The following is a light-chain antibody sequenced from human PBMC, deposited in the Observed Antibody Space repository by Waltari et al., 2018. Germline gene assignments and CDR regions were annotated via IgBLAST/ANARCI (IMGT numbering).Light chain of an antibody. CDR2: KAS. CDR1: QSISSW. J-gene: IGKJ2*01. CDR3: QQYNSYLST. V-gene: IGKV1-5*03. Sequence: DIQTPQSPSTLSASVGHSSTITCRASQSISSWLAWYQQKPGKAPKLLIYKASSLQSGVSSRFSGSGSGTEFTLTISNLQPDDFATYFCQQYNSYLSTFGQGTKLEIK.